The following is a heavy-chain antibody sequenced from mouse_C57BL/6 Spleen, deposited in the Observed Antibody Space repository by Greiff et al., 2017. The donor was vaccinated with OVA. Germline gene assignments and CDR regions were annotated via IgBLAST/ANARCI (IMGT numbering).Heavy chain of an antibody. CDR2: INYDGSST. J-gene: IGHJ4*01. V-gene: IGHV5-16*01. D-gene: IGHD1-1*02. CDR1: GFTFSDYY. CDR3: ARGKLGGTLAMDY. Sequence: EVKLVESEGGLVQPGSSLKLSCTASGFTFSDYYMAWVRQVPEKGLEWVANINYDGSSTYYLDSLKSRFIISKDNAKNILYLQMSSLKSEDTATYYCARGKLGGTLAMDYWGQGTSVTVSS.